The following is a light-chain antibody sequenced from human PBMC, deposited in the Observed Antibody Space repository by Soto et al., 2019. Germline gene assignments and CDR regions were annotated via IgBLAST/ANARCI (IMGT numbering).Light chain of an antibody. CDR1: SSNIGAGYA. Sequence: QSVLTQPPSVSGAPGQRVAISCTGSSSNIGAGYAVHWYQQLPGTAPKLLIYDNSIRPSGVPDRFSGSKSGTSASLAITGLQAEDEADYYCQSSDSSLSADVFGTGTKLTVL. CDR3: QSSDSSLSADV. J-gene: IGLJ1*01. V-gene: IGLV1-40*01. CDR2: DNS.